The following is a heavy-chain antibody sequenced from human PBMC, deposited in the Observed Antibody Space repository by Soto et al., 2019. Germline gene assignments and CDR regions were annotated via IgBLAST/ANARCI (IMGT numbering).Heavy chain of an antibody. J-gene: IGHJ5*02. CDR2: INPKSRGT. Sequence: ASVKVSCKASGYTFIDYFIHWVRQAPGQGFEWMGWINPKSRGTTYAQKFQGRVTMTRDTSNTTAYMELRGLRSDDTAIYYCARVTLRAGNWFDPWGQGTLVTAPQ. CDR3: ARVTLRAGNWFDP. CDR1: GYTFIDYF. V-gene: IGHV1-2*02.